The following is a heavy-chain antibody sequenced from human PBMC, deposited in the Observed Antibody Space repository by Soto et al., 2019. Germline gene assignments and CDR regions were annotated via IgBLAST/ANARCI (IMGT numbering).Heavy chain of an antibody. CDR3: ARNVGLYNSNGMDV. CDR1: GASISSSDCY. J-gene: IGHJ6*02. CDR2: IYSTGST. V-gene: IGHV4-39*01. D-gene: IGHD1-20*01. Sequence: PSETLSLTCTVPGASISSSDCYWGWIRQPPGKGLEWIVSIYSTGSTYYNPSLKSRVTISIDTSKNQFSLKLSSVTAADTAVYSCARNVGLYNSNGMDVWGQGTTVTVYS.